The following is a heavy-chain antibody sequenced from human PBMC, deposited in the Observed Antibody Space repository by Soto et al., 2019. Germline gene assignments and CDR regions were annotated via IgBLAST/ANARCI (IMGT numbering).Heavy chain of an antibody. J-gene: IGHJ5*02. D-gene: IGHD2-15*01. CDR2: IYYSGST. V-gene: IGHV4-31*03. CDR3: ARDTYCSGGSCYSGFAWFDL. CDR1: GGSISSGGYY. Sequence: PSETLSLTCTVSGGSISSGGYYWSWIRQHPGKGLEWIGYIYYSGSTYYNPSLKSRVTISVDTSKNQFSLKLSSVTAADTAVYYCARDTYCSGGSCYSGFAWFDLCGQRTRVTVSS.